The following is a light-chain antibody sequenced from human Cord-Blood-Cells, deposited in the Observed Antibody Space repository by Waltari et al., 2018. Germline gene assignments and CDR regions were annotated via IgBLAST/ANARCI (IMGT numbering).Light chain of an antibody. CDR3: QQYGSSPYT. CDR1: QRVSSSY. CDR2: GAS. J-gene: IGKJ2*01. Sequence: EIVLTHSAGTLSMSPGERATLSCRASQRVSSSYLAWYQQKPGQAPRLLIYGASSRATGIPDRFSGSGSGTDFTLTISRLEPEDFAVYYCQQYGSSPYTFGQGTKLEIK. V-gene: IGKV3-20*01.